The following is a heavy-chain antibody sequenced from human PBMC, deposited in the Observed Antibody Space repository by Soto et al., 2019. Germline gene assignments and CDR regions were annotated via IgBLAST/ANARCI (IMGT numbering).Heavy chain of an antibody. CDR2: IYYSGST. CDR1: GGSISSSSYY. CDR3: ARTALRSCNFKY. V-gene: IGHV4-39*01. D-gene: IGHD2-8*02. J-gene: IGHJ4*02. Sequence: SETLSLTCTVSGGSISSSSYYWGWIRQPPWKGLEWIGSIYYSGSTYYNPSLKSRVTISVDTSKNQFSLKLSSVTAADTAVYYCARTALRSCNFKYWGEGTLVNVSS.